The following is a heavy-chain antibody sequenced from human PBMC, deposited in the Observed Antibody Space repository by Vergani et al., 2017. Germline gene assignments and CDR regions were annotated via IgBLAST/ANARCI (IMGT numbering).Heavy chain of an antibody. V-gene: IGHV5-51*01. CDR2: IFPGDSQI. CDR3: ARLGDGYYYHGFDI. J-gene: IGHJ3*02. Sequence: EVQLVQSGAEVKKPGESLKISCKGSGYSFTNYWIAWVRQMPGKGLEWLGLIFPGDSQIRSSLSFQGRVTISADKSISTAYLQWYSLQASDTAMYYCARLGDGYYYHGFDIWGQGTAVTVSS. CDR1: GYSFTNYW. D-gene: IGHD3-3*01.